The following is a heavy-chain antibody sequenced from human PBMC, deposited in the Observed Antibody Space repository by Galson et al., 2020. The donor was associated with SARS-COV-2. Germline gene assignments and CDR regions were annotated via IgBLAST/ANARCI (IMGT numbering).Heavy chain of an antibody. D-gene: IGHD3-10*01. J-gene: IGHJ4*02. Sequence: GGSLRLSCAASGFTFSSYGMHWVRQAPGKGLEWVAVIWYDGSNKYYADSVKGRFTISRDNSKNTLYLQMNSLRAEDTAVYYCARDTGWLEEYYFDYWGQGTLVTVSS. CDR2: IWYDGSNK. CDR3: ARDTGWLEEYYFDY. V-gene: IGHV3-33*01. CDR1: GFTFSSYG.